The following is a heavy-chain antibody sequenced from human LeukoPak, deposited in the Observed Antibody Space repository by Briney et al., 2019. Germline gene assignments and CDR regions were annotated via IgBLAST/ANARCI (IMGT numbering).Heavy chain of an antibody. CDR2: IWNAGTNT. Sequence: GGSLRLSCAASGFSFSTYGMHWVRQPPGKGLEWVALIWNAGTNTYYADSVKGRFTISRDNSKNTLYLQMNSLRAEDTAVYYCAGDTPPGGDYYFDYWGQGTLVIVSS. CDR1: GFSFSTYG. D-gene: IGHD3-16*01. CDR3: AGDTPPGGDYYFDY. J-gene: IGHJ4*02. V-gene: IGHV3-33*01.